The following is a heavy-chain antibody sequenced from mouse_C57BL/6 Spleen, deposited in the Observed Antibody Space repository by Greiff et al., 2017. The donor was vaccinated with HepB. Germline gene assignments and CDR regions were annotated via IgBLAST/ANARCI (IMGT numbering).Heavy chain of an antibody. J-gene: IGHJ4*01. CDR2: INPYNGDT. CDR1: GYSFTGYF. Sequence: VQLQQSGPELVKPGDSVKISCKASGYSFTGYFMNWVMQSHGKSLEWIGRINPYNGDTFYNQKFKGKATLTVDKSSSTAHMELRSLTSEDSAVYYCARGDALYAMDYWGQGTSVTVSS. CDR3: ARGDALYAMDY. V-gene: IGHV1-20*01.